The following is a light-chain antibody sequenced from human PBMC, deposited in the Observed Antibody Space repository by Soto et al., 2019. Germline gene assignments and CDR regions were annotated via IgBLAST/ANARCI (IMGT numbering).Light chain of an antibody. CDR1: NSDIGGYNY. V-gene: IGLV2-8*01. J-gene: IGLJ2*01. Sequence: QSVLTQPPSASGSPGQSVTISCTGTNSDIGGYNYVSWYQQHPGKAPKLVIYEVSERPSGVPDRFSGSKSGNTASLTVSGLQAEDEADYYCSSYAGGNNVIFGGGTKVTVL. CDR3: SSYAGGNNVI. CDR2: EVS.